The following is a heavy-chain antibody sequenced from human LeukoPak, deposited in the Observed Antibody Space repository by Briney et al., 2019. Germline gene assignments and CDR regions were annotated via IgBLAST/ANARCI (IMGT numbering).Heavy chain of an antibody. V-gene: IGHV1-69*01. CDR3: ARGSLYDSSGYYVYDFDY. CDR2: IIPVFGTA. CDR1: GSTFSSYA. J-gene: IGHJ4*02. Sequence: ASVKVSCKASGSTFSSYAISWVRQAPGQGLEWMGGIIPVFGTANYAQKFQGRVTITADESTGTAYMELSSLRSEDTAVYYCARGSLYDSSGYYVYDFDYWGQGTLVTVSS. D-gene: IGHD3-22*01.